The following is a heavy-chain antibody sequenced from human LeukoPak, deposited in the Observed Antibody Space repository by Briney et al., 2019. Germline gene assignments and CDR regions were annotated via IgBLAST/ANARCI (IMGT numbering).Heavy chain of an antibody. CDR2: INTDASST. J-gene: IGHJ4*02. V-gene: IGHV3-74*01. D-gene: IGHD3-9*01. Sequence: PGGSLRLSCAASGFTFSGYWMHWVRQAPGKGLVWVSRINTDASSTIYADSVKGRFTISRDNAKNSLYLQMNSLRDEGTAVYYCARAATSRYDILTGYYTGARTLDYWGQGTLVTVSS. CDR3: ARAATSRYDILTGYYTGARTLDY. CDR1: GFTFSGYW.